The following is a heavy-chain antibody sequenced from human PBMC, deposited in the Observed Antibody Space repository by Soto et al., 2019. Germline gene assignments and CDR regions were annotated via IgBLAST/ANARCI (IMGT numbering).Heavy chain of an antibody. CDR2: ISGGGSNT. CDR3: AKDSNKYSSSLRGRYFDY. J-gene: IGHJ4*02. Sequence: GALRVSCPASVFPCSSYVMAWVRQAPGKGLEWVSGISGGGSNTFYADSVKGRFTITRDNSKNTLLLQMNSLGAEDTAVYYCAKDSNKYSSSLRGRYFDYWGQGIGVTVSS. V-gene: IGHV3-23*01. D-gene: IGHD4-4*01. CDR1: VFPCSSYV.